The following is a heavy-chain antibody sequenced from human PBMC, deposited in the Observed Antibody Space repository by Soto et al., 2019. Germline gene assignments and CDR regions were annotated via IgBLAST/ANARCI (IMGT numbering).Heavy chain of an antibody. D-gene: IGHD2-2*02. CDR3: GGGDIVVVPAAIGSYYYYGMDV. V-gene: IGHV1-69*01. CDR1: GGTFSSYA. J-gene: IGHJ6*02. Sequence: QVQLVQSGAEVKKPGSSVKVSCKASGGTFSSYAISWVRQAPGQGLEWMGGIIPIFGTANYAQKFQGRVTITADESTGKAYMELSSLRSEDTAVYYCGGGDIVVVPAAIGSYYYYGMDVWGQGTTVTVSS. CDR2: IIPIFGTA.